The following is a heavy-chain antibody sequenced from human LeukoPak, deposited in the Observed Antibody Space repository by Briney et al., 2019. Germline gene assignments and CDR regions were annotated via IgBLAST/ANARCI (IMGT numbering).Heavy chain of an antibody. CDR3: AKDAFSSGWELFDY. Sequence: PGGSLRLSCAASGFTFSSYGMHWVRQAPGKGLEWVAVISYDGSDTYHADSVKGRFTISRDNSKNTLYLQMNSLRAEDTAVYSCAKDAFSSGWELFDYWGQGTLVTVSS. CDR2: ISYDGSDT. J-gene: IGHJ4*02. V-gene: IGHV3-30*18. CDR1: GFTFSSYG. D-gene: IGHD6-19*01.